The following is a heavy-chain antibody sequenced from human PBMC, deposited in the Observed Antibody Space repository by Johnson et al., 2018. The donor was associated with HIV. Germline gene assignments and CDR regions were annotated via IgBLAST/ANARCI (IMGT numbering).Heavy chain of an antibody. CDR1: GFTFSSYG. CDR2: ISYDGSNK. D-gene: IGHD6-25*01. Sequence: QMLLVESGGGVVQPGRSLRLSCAASGFTFSSYGMHWVRQAPGKGLEWVAVISYDGSNKYYADSVKGRFTISRDNSKNTLYLQMNSLRAEDTAVYYCAKDSQGLRAFDIWGQGTMVTVSS. J-gene: IGHJ3*02. CDR3: AKDSQGLRAFDI. V-gene: IGHV3-30*18.